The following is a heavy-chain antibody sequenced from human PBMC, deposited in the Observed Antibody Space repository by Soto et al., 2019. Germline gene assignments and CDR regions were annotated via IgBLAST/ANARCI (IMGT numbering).Heavy chain of an antibody. CDR2: IKGDGTIT. V-gene: IGHV3-74*01. CDR1: GFTLSRNW. CDR3: ARGGLGNYYNDY. J-gene: IGHJ4*02. D-gene: IGHD3-10*01. Sequence: GGSLRLSCAASGFTLSRNWMHWVRQSPGKGLVWVSRIKGDGTITNYADSVKGRFTTSRDNAKNTVYLQLNSLTTEDTAVYYCARGGLGNYYNDYWGQGTLVTVSS.